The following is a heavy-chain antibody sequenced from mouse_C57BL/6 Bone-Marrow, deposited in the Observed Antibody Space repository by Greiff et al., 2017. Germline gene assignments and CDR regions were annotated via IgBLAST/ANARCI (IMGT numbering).Heavy chain of an antibody. D-gene: IGHD2-2*01. V-gene: IGHV1-58*01. Sequence: VQLQQSGAELVRPGSSVKLSCKTSGYTFTSYGINWVKQRPGKGLEWIGYIYIGNGYTEYNENFKGKATLTSDTSSSTAYMQLSSLTSEASAIYFCARGVNPAWVAYWGQGTLVTVSA. CDR2: IYIGNGYT. CDR1: GYTFTSYG. CDR3: ARGVNPAWVAY. J-gene: IGHJ3*01.